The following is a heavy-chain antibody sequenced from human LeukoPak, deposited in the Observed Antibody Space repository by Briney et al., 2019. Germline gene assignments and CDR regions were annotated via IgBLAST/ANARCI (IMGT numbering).Heavy chain of an antibody. D-gene: IGHD4/OR15-4a*01. CDR1: GGFISSHY. CDR2: IYYSGST. Sequence: SETLSLACTVSGGFISSHYWSWIRQPPGKGLEWIGYIYYSGSTNYNPSLKSRVTISVDTSKNQFSLKLSSVTAADTAVYYCASYAAGNFDYWGQGTLVTVSS. J-gene: IGHJ4*02. V-gene: IGHV4-59*11. CDR3: ASYAAGNFDY.